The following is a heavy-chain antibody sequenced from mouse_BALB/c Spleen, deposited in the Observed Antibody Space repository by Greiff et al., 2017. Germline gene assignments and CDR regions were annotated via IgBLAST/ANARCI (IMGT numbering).Heavy chain of an antibody. CDR3: ARRWDDYAMDY. D-gene: IGHD4-1*01. J-gene: IGHJ4*01. CDR2: IDTSDSYT. CDR1: GYTFTDYW. Sequence: QVQLQQPGAELVMPGASVKMSCKASGYTFTDYWMHWVKQRPGQGLEWIGAIDTSDSYTSYNQKFKGKATLTVDESSSTAYMQLSSLTSEDSAVYYCARRWDDYAMDYWGQGTSVTVSS. V-gene: IGHV1-69*01.